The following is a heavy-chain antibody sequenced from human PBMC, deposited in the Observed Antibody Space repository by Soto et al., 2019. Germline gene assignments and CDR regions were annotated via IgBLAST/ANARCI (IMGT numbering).Heavy chain of an antibody. D-gene: IGHD3-22*01. Sequence: ASVKVSCKASGGTFSSYAISWVRQAPGQGLEWMGGIIPIFGTANYAQKFQGRVTITADESTSTAYMELSSLRSEDTAVYYCARTQKVYYDSSGYYFSPFDYWGQGTLVTVSS. CDR2: IIPIFGTA. CDR3: ARTQKVYYDSSGYYFSPFDY. J-gene: IGHJ4*02. CDR1: GGTFSSYA. V-gene: IGHV1-69*13.